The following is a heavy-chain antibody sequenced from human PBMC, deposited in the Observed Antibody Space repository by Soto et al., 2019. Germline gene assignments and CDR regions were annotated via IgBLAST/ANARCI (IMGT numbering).Heavy chain of an antibody. CDR3: ARRRLVEGGPHRGGMDV. CDR2: IIPILGIA. D-gene: IGHD6-19*01. CDR1: GGTFSSYT. J-gene: IGHJ6*02. Sequence: QVQLVQSGAEVKKPGSSVKVSCKASGGTFSSYTISWVRQAPGQGLEWMGRIIPILGIANYAQKFQGRVTITADKSTSTAYMELSSLRSEDTAVYYCARRRLVEGGPHRGGMDVWGQGTTVTVSS. V-gene: IGHV1-69*02.